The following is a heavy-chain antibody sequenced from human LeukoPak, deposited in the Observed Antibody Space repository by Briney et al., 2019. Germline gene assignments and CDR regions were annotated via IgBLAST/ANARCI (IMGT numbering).Heavy chain of an antibody. J-gene: IGHJ6*02. V-gene: IGHV3-23*01. CDR3: AKDLHYYVARDV. D-gene: IGHD3-10*02. CDR1: GFTIGGFA. Sequence: GGSLRLSCAAPGFTIGGFAMTWVRQAPGKGLEWVSSIGSDYKTHYSESVKGRFAISRDNSQSTVFLQMNSLRAEDTALYYCAKDLHYYVARDVWGQGTAVTVSS. CDR2: IGSDYKT.